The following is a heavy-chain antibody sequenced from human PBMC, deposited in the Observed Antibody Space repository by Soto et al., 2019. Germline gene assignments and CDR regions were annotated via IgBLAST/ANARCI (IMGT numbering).Heavy chain of an antibody. V-gene: IGHV1-2*02. Sequence: ASVKVSGKASGYTFTVYYMHLLRQAPVQVLEWMGWINPNSGGTNYAQKFQGRVTMTRDTSISTAYMELSRLRSDDTAVYYCARAENTYYYYGMDVWGQGTTVTVSS. J-gene: IGHJ6*02. CDR2: INPNSGGT. CDR1: GYTFTVYY. CDR3: ARAENTYYYYGMDV.